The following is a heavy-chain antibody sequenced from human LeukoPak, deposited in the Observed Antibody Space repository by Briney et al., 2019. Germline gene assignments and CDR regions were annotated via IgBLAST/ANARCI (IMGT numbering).Heavy chain of an antibody. J-gene: IGHJ3*02. V-gene: IGHV1-18*01. Sequence: ASVKVSCKASGFTFTTYGISWVRQAPGQGLEWMGWISAYNGNTNYAQKLQGRVTMTTDTSTSTAYMELRSLRSDDTAVYYCARELSLIDWSHDAFDIWGQGTMVTVSS. CDR1: GFTFTTYG. D-gene: IGHD3-9*01. CDR3: ARELSLIDWSHDAFDI. CDR2: ISAYNGNT.